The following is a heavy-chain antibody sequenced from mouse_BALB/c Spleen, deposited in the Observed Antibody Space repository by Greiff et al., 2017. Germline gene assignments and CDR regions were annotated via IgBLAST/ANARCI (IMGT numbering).Heavy chain of an antibody. CDR3: ARGDGYY. Sequence: EVKLVESGGGLVQPGGSRKLSCAASGFTFSSFGMHWVRQAPEKGLEWVAYISSGSSTIYYADTVKGRFTISRDNPKNTLFLQMTSLRSEDTAMYYCARGDGYYWGQGTTLTVSS. V-gene: IGHV5-17*02. CDR1: GFTFSSFG. CDR2: ISSGSSTI. D-gene: IGHD2-3*01. J-gene: IGHJ2*01.